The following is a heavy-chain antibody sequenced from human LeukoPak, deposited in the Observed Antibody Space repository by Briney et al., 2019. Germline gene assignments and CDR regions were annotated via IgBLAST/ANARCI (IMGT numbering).Heavy chain of an antibody. D-gene: IGHD1-26*01. CDR2: TSGRGGDT. V-gene: IGHV3-23*01. Sequence: GGSLRLSCAASGFAFSTYATSWVRQAPGKGLEWGSATSGRGGDTYWAESVKGRFTISRDNTKNTVYLQMSSLRADGTAVYFCAKDVRNSGSPFDYWGQGTLVTVSS. CDR3: AKDVRNSGSPFDY. CDR1: GFAFSTYA. J-gene: IGHJ4*02.